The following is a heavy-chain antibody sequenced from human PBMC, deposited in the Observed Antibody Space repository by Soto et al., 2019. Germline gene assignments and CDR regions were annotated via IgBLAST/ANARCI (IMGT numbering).Heavy chain of an antibody. V-gene: IGHV6-1*01. Sequence: SQTLSLTCAISGDTVSTNTAAWNWIRQSPSRDLEWLGRIYYKSRWYNDYSESLKSRIAIIPDTSRNQFSLQLNSVIPEDTAVYYCARDWGYDPDPTYYYGMDVWGQGTKVTVSS. D-gene: IGHD5-12*01. CDR2: IYYKSRWYN. CDR3: ARDWGYDPDPTYYYGMDV. J-gene: IGHJ6*02. CDR1: GDTVSTNTAA.